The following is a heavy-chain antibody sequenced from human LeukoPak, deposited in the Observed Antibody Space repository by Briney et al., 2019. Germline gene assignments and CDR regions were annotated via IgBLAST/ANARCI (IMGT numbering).Heavy chain of an antibody. CDR1: GGTFSSYA. V-gene: IGHV1-69*06. Sequence: SVKVSCKASGGTFSSYAISWVRQAPGQGLEWMRGIIPIFGTANYAQKFQGRVTITADKSTSTAYMELSSLRSEDTAVYYCARGSSSSCNWFDPWGQGTLVTVSS. CDR3: ARGSSSSCNWFDP. CDR2: IIPIFGTA. J-gene: IGHJ5*02. D-gene: IGHD6-13*01.